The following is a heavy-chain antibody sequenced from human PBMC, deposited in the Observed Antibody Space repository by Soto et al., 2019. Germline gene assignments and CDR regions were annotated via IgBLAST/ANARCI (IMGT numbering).Heavy chain of an antibody. V-gene: IGHV1-24*01. CDR2: FDPEDGET. CDR3: ATVLGSTNYYDSSGPNWFDP. Sequence: ASVKVSCKVSGYTLTELSMHWLRQAPGKGLEWMGGFDPEDGETIYAQKFQGRVTMTEDTSTDTAYMELSSLRSEDTAVYYCATVLGSTNYYDSSGPNWFDPWGQGTLVTVSS. D-gene: IGHD3-22*01. CDR1: GYTLTELS. J-gene: IGHJ5*02.